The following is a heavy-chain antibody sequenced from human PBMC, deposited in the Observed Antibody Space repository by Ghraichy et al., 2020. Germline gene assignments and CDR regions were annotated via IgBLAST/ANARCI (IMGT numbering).Heavy chain of an antibody. CDR1: GFTFSSYA. V-gene: IGHV3-23*01. CDR3: AKDGYGSGSYYKGRDY. D-gene: IGHD3-10*01. J-gene: IGHJ4*02. CDR2: ISGSGGST. Sequence: GGSLRLSCAASGFTFSSYAMSWVRQAPGKGLEWVSAISGSGGSTYYADSVKGRFTISRDNSKNTLYLQMNSLRAEDTAVYYCAKDGYGSGSYYKGRDYWGQGTLVTVSS.